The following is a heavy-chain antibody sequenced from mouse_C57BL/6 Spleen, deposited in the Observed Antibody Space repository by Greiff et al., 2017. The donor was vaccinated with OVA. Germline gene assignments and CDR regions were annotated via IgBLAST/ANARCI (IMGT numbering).Heavy chain of an antibody. Sequence: VQLQQSGPELVKPGASVKISCKASGYAFSSSWMNWVKQRPGKGLEWIGRIYPGDGDTNYNGKFKGKATLTADKSSSTAYMQLRSLTSEDSAVYFCARSYDGYLDYWGQGTTLTVSS. CDR3: ARSYDGYLDY. CDR1: GYAFSSSW. D-gene: IGHD2-3*01. V-gene: IGHV1-82*01. CDR2: IYPGDGDT. J-gene: IGHJ2*01.